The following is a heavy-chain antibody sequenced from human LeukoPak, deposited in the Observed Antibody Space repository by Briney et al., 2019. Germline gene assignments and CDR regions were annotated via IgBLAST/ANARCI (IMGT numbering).Heavy chain of an antibody. CDR3: ARDLSRFLEWLSGWFDP. CDR2: INPSGGST. J-gene: IGHJ5*02. Sequence: ASVKVSCKASEYTFTSYYMHWVRQAPGQGLEWMGIINPSGGSTSYAQKFQGRVTMTRDTSTSTVYMELSSLRSEDTAVYYCARDLSRFLEWLSGWFDPWGQGTLVAVSS. CDR1: EYTFTSYY. V-gene: IGHV1-46*03. D-gene: IGHD3-3*01.